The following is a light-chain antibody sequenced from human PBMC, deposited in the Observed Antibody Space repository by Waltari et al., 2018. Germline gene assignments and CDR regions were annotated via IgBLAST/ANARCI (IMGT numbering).Light chain of an antibody. Sequence: SYELTQPPSVSVSPGQTARSTCSGDALPKQYAYWYQQKPAQAPVLVIYKDSERPSGIPERFSGSSSGTTVTLTISGVQAEDEADYYCQSADSSAYYVFGTGTKVTVL. J-gene: IGLJ1*01. CDR1: ALPKQY. CDR3: QSADSSAYYV. CDR2: KDS. V-gene: IGLV3-25*03.